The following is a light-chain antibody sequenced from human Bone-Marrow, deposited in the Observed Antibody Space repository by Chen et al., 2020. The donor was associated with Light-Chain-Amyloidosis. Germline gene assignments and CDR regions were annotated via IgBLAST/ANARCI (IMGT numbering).Light chain of an antibody. CDR3: SSYTITNTLV. J-gene: IGLJ1*01. V-gene: IGLV2-14*01. CDR2: EVT. CDR1: SRDVGGDNH. Sequence: QSALTQHASVSGSPGQSITISCTGTSRDVGGDNHVSWYQQHPDKAPKLMIYEVTNRPSWVPDRCSGSKSDNTASLTISGLQTEDEADYFCSSYTITNTLVFGSGTRVTVL.